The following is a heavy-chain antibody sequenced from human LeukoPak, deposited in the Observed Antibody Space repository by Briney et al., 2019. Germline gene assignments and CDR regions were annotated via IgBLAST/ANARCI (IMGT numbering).Heavy chain of an antibody. Sequence: PSETLSLTCTVSGGSISSYYWSWIRQPPGKGLEWIGYIYYSGSTNYNPSLKSRVTISVDTSKNQFSLKLSSVTAADTAVYYCAREFGGGRSYWGQGTLVTVSS. D-gene: IGHD2-21*01. CDR3: AREFGGGRSY. CDR2: IYYSGST. V-gene: IGHV4-59*01. CDR1: GGSISSYY. J-gene: IGHJ4*02.